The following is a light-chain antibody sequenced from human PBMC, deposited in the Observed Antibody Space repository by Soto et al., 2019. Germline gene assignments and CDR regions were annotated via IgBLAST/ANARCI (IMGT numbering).Light chain of an antibody. Sequence: QSVLTQPPSVSGTPGQRVTISCSGGSSNIGANTVNWYQQLPGTAPKLLIFTNTQRPSGVPDRFSGSKSGTSASLAIGGLQSEDEADYYCAAWDDSLNGPVFGGGTKLTVL. CDR3: AAWDDSLNGPV. CDR2: TNT. CDR1: SSNIGANT. V-gene: IGLV1-44*01. J-gene: IGLJ7*01.